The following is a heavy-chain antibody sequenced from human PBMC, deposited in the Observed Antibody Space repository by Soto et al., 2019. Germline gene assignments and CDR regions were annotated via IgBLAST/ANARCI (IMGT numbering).Heavy chain of an antibody. CDR2: IYYSGTT. Sequence: SETLSLTCAVSGVSVTNGDYYWSWMRQSPGKGLEWIGNIYYSGTTSYNPSLNSRLSISIDTSRNQFSLQVTSVTAADTAIYYCARQRRGGYWFDPWGQGTLVTVSS. CDR3: ARQRRGGYWFDP. V-gene: IGHV4-30-4*01. CDR1: GVSVTNGDYY. J-gene: IGHJ5*02.